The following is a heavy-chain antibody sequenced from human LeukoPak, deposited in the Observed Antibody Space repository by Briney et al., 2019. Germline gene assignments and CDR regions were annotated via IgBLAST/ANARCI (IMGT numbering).Heavy chain of an antibody. CDR3: ATSTAYYYDSSGYALQH. Sequence: SETLSLTCTVSGGSISTYSWSWIRQPPGKGLEWIGYIYYSGSTDYNPSLKSRVTISVDTSQNQFSLRLSSVTAADTAVYYCATSTAYYYDSSGYALQHWGQGALVTVSS. CDR1: GGSISTYS. V-gene: IGHV4-59*08. D-gene: IGHD3-22*01. CDR2: IYYSGST. J-gene: IGHJ1*01.